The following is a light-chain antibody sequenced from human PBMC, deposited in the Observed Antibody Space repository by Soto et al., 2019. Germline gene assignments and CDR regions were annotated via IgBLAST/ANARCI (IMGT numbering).Light chain of an antibody. Sequence: SYELTQPPSVSVSPGQTASITCSGDKLGDKYASWYRRKPGQSPVVVIYQDSKRPSGIPERFSGSNSENTATLTISGTQAMDEADYYCQAWDSSTAVFGGGTKVTVL. CDR1: KLGDKY. V-gene: IGLV3-1*01. J-gene: IGLJ2*01. CDR2: QDS. CDR3: QAWDSSTAV.